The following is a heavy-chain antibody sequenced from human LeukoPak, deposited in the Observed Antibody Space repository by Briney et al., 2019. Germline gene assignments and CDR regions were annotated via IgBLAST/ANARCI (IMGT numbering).Heavy chain of an antibody. Sequence: PSETLSLTCTVSGGSISSYYWSWIRQPPRKGLEWIGYIYYSGSTNYNPSLKSRVTISVDTSKNQFSLKLSSVTAADTAVYYCARDTGMAKFMDVWGKGTTVTVSS. CDR2: IYYSGST. CDR3: ARDTGMAKFMDV. D-gene: IGHD5-18*01. J-gene: IGHJ6*03. CDR1: GGSISSYY. V-gene: IGHV4-59*01.